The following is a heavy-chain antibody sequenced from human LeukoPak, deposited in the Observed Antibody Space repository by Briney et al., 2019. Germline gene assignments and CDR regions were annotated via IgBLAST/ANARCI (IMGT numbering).Heavy chain of an antibody. CDR2: VYYSGTT. CDR1: GDSIISSTYC. Sequence: SETLSLTCSVSGDSIISSTYCWGWIRQPPGKGLERIGSVYYSGTTYSHPSLKSRFTITIDTSENQFFLNLRSVTAADPGVYYCARKFPHVGYCSRSSCPGAFDIWGKGAMVTVSS. D-gene: IGHD2-2*01. J-gene: IGHJ3*02. CDR3: ARKFPHVGYCSRSSCPGAFDI. V-gene: IGHV4-39*07.